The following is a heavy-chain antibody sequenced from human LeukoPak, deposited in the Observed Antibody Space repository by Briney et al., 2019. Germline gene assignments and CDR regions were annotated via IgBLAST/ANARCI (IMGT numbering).Heavy chain of an antibody. CDR2: ISSSSSYI. CDR3: ARDAWGYVSSGYYYDVGIDY. J-gene: IGHJ4*02. Sequence: GGSLSLSCAASGFTFSSYSMNWVRQAPGKGLEWVSSISSSSSYIYYADSVKGRFTISRDNAKNSLYLQMNSLRAEDTAVYYCARDAWGYVSSGYYYDVGIDYWGEGTLVTVSS. D-gene: IGHD3-22*01. CDR1: GFTFSSYS. V-gene: IGHV3-21*01.